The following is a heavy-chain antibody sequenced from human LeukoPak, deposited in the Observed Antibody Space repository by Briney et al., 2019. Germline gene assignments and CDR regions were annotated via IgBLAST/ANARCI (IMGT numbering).Heavy chain of an antibody. Sequence: LRLSCAASGFTFGAYSMDWVRQAPGKGLEWIGYIYYSGTTYYNPSLRSRVTISVDTSKNQFSLRLSSVTAADTAVYYCARFGPPNCSGGSCLFDYWGQGTLVTVSS. D-gene: IGHD2-15*01. J-gene: IGHJ4*02. V-gene: IGHV4-31*02. CDR3: ARFGPPNCSGGSCLFDY. CDR2: IYYSGTT. CDR1: GFTFGAYS.